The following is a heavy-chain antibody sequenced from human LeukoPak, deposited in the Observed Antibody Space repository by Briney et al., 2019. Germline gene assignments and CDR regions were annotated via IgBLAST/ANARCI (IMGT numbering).Heavy chain of an antibody. CDR3: ARGPVSTHGMDV. J-gene: IGHJ6*02. Sequence: ASVKVSCKASGYTFTSYDINWVRQATGQGLEWMGWKNPNSGRTGFAQKFQGRLTMTTNTSINTAYMELSSLTSEDTAVYYCARGPVSTHGMDVWGQGTTVTVSS. CDR1: GYTFTSYD. V-gene: IGHV1-8*01. D-gene: IGHD2-2*01. CDR2: KNPNSGRT.